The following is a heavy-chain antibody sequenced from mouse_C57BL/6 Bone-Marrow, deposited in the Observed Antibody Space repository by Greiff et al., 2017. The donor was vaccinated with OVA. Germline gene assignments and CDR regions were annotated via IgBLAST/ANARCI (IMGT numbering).Heavy chain of an antibody. CDR1: GYTFTSYW. V-gene: IGHV1-50*01. D-gene: IGHD6-1*01. CDR3: ASAVFAD. Sequence: QVQLQQPGAELVKPGASVKLSCKASGYTFTSYWMQWVKQRPGQGLEWIGEIDPSDSYTNYNQKFKGKATLTVDTSSSTAYMQLSSLTSEDSAVYYWASAVFADWGQGTLVTVSA. J-gene: IGHJ3*01. CDR2: IDPSDSYT.